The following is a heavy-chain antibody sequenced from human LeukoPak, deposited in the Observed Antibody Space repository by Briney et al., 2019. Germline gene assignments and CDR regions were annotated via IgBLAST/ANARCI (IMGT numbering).Heavy chain of an antibody. CDR3: ARNTVTYDY. D-gene: IGHD4-17*01. Sequence: GGSLRLSCAASGFTFSSYSMNWVRQAPGQGLEWVSSISSSSSYIHYADSVKGRFTISRNNAKNSLYLQMNSLRAEDTAVYYCARNTVTYDYWGQGTLVTVSS. V-gene: IGHV3-21*01. CDR2: ISSSSSYI. CDR1: GFTFSSYS. J-gene: IGHJ4*02.